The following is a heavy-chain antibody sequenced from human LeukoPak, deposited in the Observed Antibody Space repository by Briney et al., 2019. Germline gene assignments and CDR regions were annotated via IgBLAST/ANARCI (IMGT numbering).Heavy chain of an antibody. J-gene: IGHJ4*02. CDR2: INYSGST. CDR1: GGSVSSTTYY. V-gene: IGHV4-39*01. Sequence: ASDTLSLYCTVSGGSVSSTTYYWSWIRQPPGKGLEWIARINYSGSTNYNPSLASRVTISVDTYETQFSLKLSSVTAADTAVSYCARYVVYGSGKYYFDYWGQGTLVTVSS. CDR3: ARYVVYGSGKYYFDY. D-gene: IGHD3-10*01.